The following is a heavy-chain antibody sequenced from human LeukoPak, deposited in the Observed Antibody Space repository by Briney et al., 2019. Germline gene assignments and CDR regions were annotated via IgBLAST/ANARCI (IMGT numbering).Heavy chain of an antibody. CDR2: IIPIFGTA. Sequence: ASVKVSCKASGGTFSSYAISWVRQAPGQGLEWMGGIIPIFGTANYAQKFQGRVTITADESTSTAYMELSSLRSEDTAVYYCATKGRFLEWLPAADYYYGMDVWGQGTTVTVSS. CDR3: ATKGRFLEWLPAADYYYGMDV. CDR1: GGTFSSYA. D-gene: IGHD3-3*01. J-gene: IGHJ6*02. V-gene: IGHV1-69*01.